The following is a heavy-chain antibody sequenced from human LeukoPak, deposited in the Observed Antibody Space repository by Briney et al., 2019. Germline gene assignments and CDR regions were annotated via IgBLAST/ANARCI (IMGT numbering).Heavy chain of an antibody. D-gene: IGHD5-12*01. J-gene: IGHJ4*02. Sequence: SETLSLTCTVSGYSISSDYYWGWIRQPPGKGLEWIGSIYHSGSTYYNPSLKSRVTISVDTSKNQFSLKLSSVTAADTAVYYCARGNIVAHVVPYDYWGQGTLVTVSS. CDR2: IYHSGST. V-gene: IGHV4-38-2*02. CDR1: GYSISSDYY. CDR3: ARGNIVAHVVPYDY.